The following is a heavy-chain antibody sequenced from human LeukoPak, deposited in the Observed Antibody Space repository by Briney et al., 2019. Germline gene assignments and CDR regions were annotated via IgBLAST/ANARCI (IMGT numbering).Heavy chain of an antibody. D-gene: IGHD1-1*01. V-gene: IGHV4-59*01. Sequence: PSETLSLTCSVSDDSITMYYSTWARQPPGGGREWIGYVVHTGSTNFNPSLNGRVIISRDTTKNLFSLRLMSVTAADTAVYFCARGRLSASTWYSTYYYYFYMDVWGKVTTVTVSS. CDR2: VVHTGST. CDR3: ARGRLSASTWYSTYYYYFYMDV. J-gene: IGHJ6*03. CDR1: DDSITMYY.